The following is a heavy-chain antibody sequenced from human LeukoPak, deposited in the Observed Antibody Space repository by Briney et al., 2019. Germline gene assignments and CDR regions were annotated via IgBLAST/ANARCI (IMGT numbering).Heavy chain of an antibody. Sequence: GGSLRLSCAASGFPFNSYAMHWVRQAPGKGLEWVAFIWYDGSIKYYADSVKGRFTISRDNSKNTLYLQINSLRVEDTAMYYCARALGLITPDYWGQGTLVTVSS. CDR1: GFPFNSYA. J-gene: IGHJ4*02. D-gene: IGHD3-16*01. CDR2: IWYDGSIK. CDR3: ARALGLITPDY. V-gene: IGHV3-30*02.